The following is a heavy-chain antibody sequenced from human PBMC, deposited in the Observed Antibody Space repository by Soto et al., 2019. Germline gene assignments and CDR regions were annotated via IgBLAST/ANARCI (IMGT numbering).Heavy chain of an antibody. CDR1: GGSVSSGSYY. D-gene: IGHD5-18*01. J-gene: IGHJ4*02. Sequence: QVQLQESGPGLVKPSETLSLTCTVSGGSVSSGSYYWSWIRQPPGKGLEWIGYIYYSGSTNYNPSLKSRVTISVDTSKNQFSLKLSSVTAADTAVYYCAQLATAKRDYWGQGTLVTVSS. V-gene: IGHV4-61*01. CDR2: IYYSGST. CDR3: AQLATAKRDY.